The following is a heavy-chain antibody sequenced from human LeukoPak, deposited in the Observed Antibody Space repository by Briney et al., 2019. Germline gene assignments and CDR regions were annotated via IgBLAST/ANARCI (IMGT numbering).Heavy chain of an antibody. Sequence: GGSLRLSCAASGFTFSSYAMSWVRQAPGRGLEWVSAISGSSDDTFYAGSVKGRFTISRDNSKNTLYLQMNSLRAEDTAVYYCARGRWVYDSSGFYSDYWGQGTLVTVSS. CDR1: GFTFSSYA. CDR2: ISGSSDDT. D-gene: IGHD3-22*01. CDR3: ARGRWVYDSSGFYSDY. J-gene: IGHJ4*02. V-gene: IGHV3-23*01.